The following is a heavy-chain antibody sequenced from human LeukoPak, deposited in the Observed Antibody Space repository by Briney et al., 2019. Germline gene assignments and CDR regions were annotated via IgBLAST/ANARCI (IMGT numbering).Heavy chain of an antibody. Sequence: GGSLRLSCAASGFTFSSYSMNWVRQAPGKGLEWVSSNSSSSSYIYYADSVKGRFTISRDNAKNSLYLQMNSLRAEDTAVYYWARPRDRSITIFGVDRDSFDIWGQGTMVTVSS. CDR3: ARPRDRSITIFGVDRDSFDI. CDR1: GFTFSSYS. J-gene: IGHJ3*02. V-gene: IGHV3-21*01. CDR2: NSSSSSYI. D-gene: IGHD3-3*01.